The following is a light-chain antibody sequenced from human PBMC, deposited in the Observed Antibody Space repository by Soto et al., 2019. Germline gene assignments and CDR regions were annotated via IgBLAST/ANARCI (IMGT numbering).Light chain of an antibody. J-gene: IGKJ4*01. V-gene: IGKV3-20*01. CDR2: GAS. CDR1: QRVSSTY. CDR3: QQYGSSPPLT. Sequence: EIVLTQSPGTLSLSPGERATLSCRASQRVSSTYLAWYQLKPGQAPRLLIYGASSRATGIPHRFSGSGSGTDFTLTISRLEPEDFAVYYCQQYGSSPPLTFGGGTKVEI.